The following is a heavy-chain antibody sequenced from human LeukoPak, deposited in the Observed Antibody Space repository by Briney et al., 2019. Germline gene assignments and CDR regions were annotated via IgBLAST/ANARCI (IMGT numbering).Heavy chain of an antibody. CDR3: ARVDDFWSGYRY. J-gene: IGHJ4*02. V-gene: IGHV3-48*02. CDR1: GFTFSSYS. D-gene: IGHD3-3*01. Sequence: GSLRLSCAASGFTFSSYSMNWVRQAPGKGLEWVSYISSSSSTIYYADSVKGRFTISRDNAKNSLYLQMNSLRDEGTAVYYCARVDDFWSGYRYWGQGTLVTVSS. CDR2: ISSSSSTI.